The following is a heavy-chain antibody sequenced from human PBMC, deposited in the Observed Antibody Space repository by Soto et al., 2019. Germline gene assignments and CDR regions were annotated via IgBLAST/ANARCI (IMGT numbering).Heavy chain of an antibody. CDR1: GFTFDDYA. J-gene: IGHJ4*02. CDR2: ISWNSGSI. V-gene: IGHV3-9*01. CDR3: AKDISSYSGGYTYYFDY. Sequence: EVQLVESGGGLVQPGRSLRLSCAASGFTFDDYAMHWVRQAPGKGLEWVSGISWNSGSIGYADSVKGRFTISRDNAKNSLYLQMNSLRAEDTALYYCAKDISSYSGGYTYYFDYWGQGTLVTVSS. D-gene: IGHD1-26*01.